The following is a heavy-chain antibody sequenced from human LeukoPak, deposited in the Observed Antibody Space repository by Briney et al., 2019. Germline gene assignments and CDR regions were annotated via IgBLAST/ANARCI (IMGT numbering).Heavy chain of an antibody. J-gene: IGHJ6*04. D-gene: IGHD1/OR15-1a*01. V-gene: IGHV1-2*02. CDR1: GYTFTDYY. Sequence: GASVKVSCKASGYTFTDYYMHWVRQAPGQGLEWMGWINPNSGDTNYAHNFQGRVTMTRDTSISTAYMDLSRLRSDDTAVYYCARDLRGEQYVWGKGITVIISS. CDR3: ARDLRGEQYV. CDR2: INPNSGDT.